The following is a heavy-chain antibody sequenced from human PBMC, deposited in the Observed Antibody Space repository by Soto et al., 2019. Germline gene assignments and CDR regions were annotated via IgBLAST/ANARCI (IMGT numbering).Heavy chain of an antibody. J-gene: IGHJ6*02. CDR3: ARLHSHGTFGMDV. V-gene: IGHV1-69*01. CDR2: IIPIFGTT. Sequence: QMHLVQSGAEVKEPGSSVKVSCKASGGSFTYTLSWVRQAPGQGLEWMGGIIPIFGTTNYAQKFQGRLTITAAESTKTAYMEPTNLRSDDTAVYYCARLHSHGTFGMDVWGQGTTVSVSS. D-gene: IGHD5-18*01. CDR1: GGSFTYT.